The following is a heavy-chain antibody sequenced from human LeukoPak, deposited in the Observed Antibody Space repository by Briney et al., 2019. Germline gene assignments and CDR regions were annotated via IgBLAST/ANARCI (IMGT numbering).Heavy chain of an antibody. Sequence: GRTLRLSCAASGFTFSSYAMHWVRQAPGKGLEYVSAISSNGGSTYYANSVKGRFTISRDNSKNTLYLQMGSLRAEDTAVYYCAKRGSGIAVAADYWGQGTLVTVSS. D-gene: IGHD6-19*01. V-gene: IGHV3-64*01. CDR1: GFTFSSYA. CDR2: ISSNGGST. J-gene: IGHJ4*02. CDR3: AKRGSGIAVAADY.